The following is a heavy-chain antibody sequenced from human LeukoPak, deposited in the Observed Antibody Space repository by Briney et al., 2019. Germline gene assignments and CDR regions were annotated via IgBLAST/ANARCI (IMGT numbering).Heavy chain of an antibody. D-gene: IGHD3-10*02. J-gene: IGHJ6*04. V-gene: IGHV1-2*02. CDR2: INPNSGGT. Sequence: ASVKVSCKASGYIFTSYGISWMRQAPGQGLEWMGWINPNSGGTNYAQKFQGRVTMTRDTSISTAYMELSSLRVEDTAVYYCAELGITMIGGVWGKGTTVTISS. CDR1: GYIFTSYG. CDR3: AELGITMIGGV.